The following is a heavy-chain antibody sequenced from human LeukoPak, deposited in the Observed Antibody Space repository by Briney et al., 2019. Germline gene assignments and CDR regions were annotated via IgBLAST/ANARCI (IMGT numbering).Heavy chain of an antibody. D-gene: IGHD4-17*01. J-gene: IGHJ5*02. Sequence: PSETLSLTCAVSGGSISSGGYSWSWIRQPPGKGLEWIGYIYHSGSTYYNPSLKSRVTISVDRSKNQFSLKLSSVTAADTAVYYCARAYAGTTVTSSVWFDPWGQGTLVTVSS. V-gene: IGHV4-30-2*01. CDR2: IYHSGST. CDR3: ARAYAGTTVTSSVWFDP. CDR1: GGSISSGGYS.